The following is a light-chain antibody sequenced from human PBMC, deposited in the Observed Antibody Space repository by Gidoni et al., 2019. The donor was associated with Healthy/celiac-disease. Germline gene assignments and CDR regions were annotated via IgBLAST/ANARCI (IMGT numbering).Light chain of an antibody. CDR1: QSISSY. Sequence: DIQMTQSPASLSASVGDRVTSTCRASQSISSYLNCYQQKPGKAPKLLIYAASSLQSGVPSRFSGSGSGTDFTLTISSLQPEDFATYYCQQSYSTPQTFXQXTKVEIK. CDR2: AAS. CDR3: QQSYSTPQT. V-gene: IGKV1-39*01. J-gene: IGKJ1*01.